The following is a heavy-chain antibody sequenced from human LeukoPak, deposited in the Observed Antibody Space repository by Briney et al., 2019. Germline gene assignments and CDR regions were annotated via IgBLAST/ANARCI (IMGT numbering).Heavy chain of an antibody. V-gene: IGHV1-2*02. CDR3: ARDTSEGDYAWWFDP. CDR1: GYTFTGYY. D-gene: IGHD3-16*01. J-gene: IGHJ5*02. CDR2: LNPNSGGT. Sequence: GASVKVSCKASGYTFTGYYMHWVRQAPGQGLEWMGWLNPNSGGTNYAQKFQGRVTMTRDTSISTAYMELSRLRSDDTAVYFCARDTSEGDYAWWFDPWGQGTLVTVAS.